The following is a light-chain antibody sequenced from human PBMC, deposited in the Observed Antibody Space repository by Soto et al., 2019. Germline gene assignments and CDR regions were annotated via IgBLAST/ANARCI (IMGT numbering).Light chain of an antibody. CDR1: QSVSAW. J-gene: IGKJ4*01. CDR2: SAS. CDR3: QQYESYPLT. V-gene: IGKV1-5*03. Sequence: DIQMTQSPPTLSASVGDRVTITCRASQSVSAWLAWYQQKPGKAPELLIYSASTVETGVPSRFSGSGSETEFTLTISSLRPDDFATYYCQQYESYPLTFGGGTRIEIK.